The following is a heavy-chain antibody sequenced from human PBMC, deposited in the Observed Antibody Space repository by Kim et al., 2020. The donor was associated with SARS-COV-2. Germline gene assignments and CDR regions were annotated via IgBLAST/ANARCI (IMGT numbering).Heavy chain of an antibody. V-gene: IGHV1-69*13. D-gene: IGHD5-12*01. CDR3: AAEMATIGGY. CDR1: GGTFSSYA. J-gene: IGHJ4*02. CDR2: ISPIIGTA. Sequence: SVKVSCKASGGTFSSYAISWVRQAPGQGLEWMGGISPIIGTANYAQKFQGRVTITADESTSTAYMELSSLRSEDTAVDYCAAEMATIGGYWGQGTLVTV.